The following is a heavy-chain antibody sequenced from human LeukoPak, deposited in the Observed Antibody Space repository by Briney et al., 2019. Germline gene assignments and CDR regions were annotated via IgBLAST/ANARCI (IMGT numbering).Heavy chain of an antibody. D-gene: IGHD2-2*01. Sequence: GSSVKVSCTASGGTFSSYAISWVRQAPGQGLEWMGGIIPIFGTENYAQKFQGRVTITADESTSTAYMELSSLRSEDTAVYYCARDLAIVVVPAATYYYYGMDVWGKGTTVTVSS. CDR1: GGTFSSYA. J-gene: IGHJ6*04. CDR3: ARDLAIVVVPAATYYYYGMDV. CDR2: IIPIFGTE. V-gene: IGHV1-69*01.